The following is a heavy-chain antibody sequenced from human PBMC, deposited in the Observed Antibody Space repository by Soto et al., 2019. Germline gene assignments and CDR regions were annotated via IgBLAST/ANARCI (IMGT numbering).Heavy chain of an antibody. CDR3: ARDLPTVEMATTTNFPLLYYYYGMDV. D-gene: IGHD5-12*01. Sequence: RLSCAASGFTFSSYWMHWVRQAPGKVLVWVSRINSDGSSTSYADSVKGRFTISRDNAKNTLYLQMNSLRAEDTAVYYCARDLPTVEMATTTNFPLLYYYYGMDVWGQGTTVTV. CDR2: INSDGSST. CDR1: GFTFSSYW. J-gene: IGHJ6*02. V-gene: IGHV3-74*01.